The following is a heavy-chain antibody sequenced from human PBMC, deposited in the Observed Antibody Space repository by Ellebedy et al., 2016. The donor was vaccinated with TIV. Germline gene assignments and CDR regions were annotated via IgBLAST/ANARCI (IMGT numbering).Heavy chain of an antibody. V-gene: IGHV4-59*08. Sequence: MPSETLSLTCTVSGGSISSYYWSWIRQPPGKGLEWIGYIYYSGSTNYNPPLKSRVTISVDTSKNPFSLTLSSVTAADTAVYYCARHGGGWELQYFQHWGQGTLVTVSS. D-gene: IGHD1-26*01. CDR1: GGSISSYY. CDR3: ARHGGGWELQYFQH. CDR2: IYYSGST. J-gene: IGHJ1*01.